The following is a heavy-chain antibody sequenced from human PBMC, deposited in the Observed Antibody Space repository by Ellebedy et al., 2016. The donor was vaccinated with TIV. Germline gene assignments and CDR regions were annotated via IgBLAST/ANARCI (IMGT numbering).Heavy chain of an antibody. CDR1: GYTFTSYD. CDR3: ATGTSHYYDY. D-gene: IGHD1-7*01. Sequence: AASVKVSCKASGYTFTSYDINWVRQETGQGLEWMGWMNPNSGNTGYEQKFQGWVTMTRDTSISTAYMELSRLRSYDTAVYYWATGTSHYYDYWGQGTLVTVSS. CDR2: MNPNSGNT. J-gene: IGHJ4*02. V-gene: IGHV1-8*01.